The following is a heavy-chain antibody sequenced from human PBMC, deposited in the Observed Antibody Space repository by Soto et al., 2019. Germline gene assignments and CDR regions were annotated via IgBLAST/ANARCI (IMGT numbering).Heavy chain of an antibody. CDR2: ISHSGST. J-gene: IGHJ4*02. CDR1: GGSLTGYY. D-gene: IGHD3-22*01. CDR3: ARGYDSSGHYPPLLDY. Sequence: QVQLQQWGAGLLKPSETLPLTCAVYGGSLTGYYWSWIRQPPGEGLEWIGEISHSGSTNYNPSLKSRVAISVDTSKSQFSLRLSSVTAADTAVYYCARGYDSSGHYPPLLDYWGQGTLVTVSS. V-gene: IGHV4-34*01.